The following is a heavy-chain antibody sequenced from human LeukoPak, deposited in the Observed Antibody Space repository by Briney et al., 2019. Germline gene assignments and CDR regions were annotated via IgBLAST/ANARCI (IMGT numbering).Heavy chain of an antibody. V-gene: IGHV3-13*01. CDR2: IGTAGDT. CDR3: ARGSVLKGFDY. Sequence: GGSLRLSCAASGFTFSSYDMHWVRQATGKGLEWVSAIGTAGDTYYPGSVKGRFTISRENAKNSLYLQMNSLRAGDTAAYYCARGSVLKGFDYRGQGTLVTVSS. J-gene: IGHJ4*02. CDR1: GFTFSSYD. D-gene: IGHD2-8*01.